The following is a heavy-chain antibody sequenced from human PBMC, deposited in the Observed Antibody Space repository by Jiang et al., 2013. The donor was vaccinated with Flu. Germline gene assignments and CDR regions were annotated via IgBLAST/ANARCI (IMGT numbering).Heavy chain of an antibody. V-gene: IGHV3-30*04. CDR3: ARASGWSQTYYFDY. J-gene: IGHJ4*02. CDR1: GFTFSSYA. D-gene: IGHD6-19*01. Sequence: VQLLESGGGVVQPGRSLRLSCAASGFTFSSYAMYWVRQAPGKGLEWVAIISYNGLNKDYADSVKGRFTISRDNSKNTLYLQMSSLRAEDTAVYYCARASGWSQTYYFDYWGQGPWSPSPQ. CDR2: ISYNGLNK.